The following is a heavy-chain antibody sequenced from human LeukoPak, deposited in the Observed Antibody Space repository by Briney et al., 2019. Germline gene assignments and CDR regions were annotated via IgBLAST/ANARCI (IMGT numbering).Heavy chain of an antibody. D-gene: IGHD2-2*01. CDR2: INHSGST. CDR1: GGAFSGYY. CDR3: ARRSLLCSSTSCYYYYYYGMDV. J-gene: IGHJ6*02. V-gene: IGHV4-34*01. Sequence: SETLSLTCAVYGGAFSGYYWSWIRQPPGKGLEWIGAINHSGSTNYNASLKCRVTMSVDTSKNQFSLKLRSVTAADTAVYYCARRSLLCSSTSCYYYYYYGMDVWGQGTTVTVSS.